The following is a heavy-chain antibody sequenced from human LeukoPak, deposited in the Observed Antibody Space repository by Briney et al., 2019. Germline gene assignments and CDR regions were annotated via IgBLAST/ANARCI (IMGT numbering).Heavy chain of an antibody. V-gene: IGHV3-48*03. Sequence: GGSLRLSCAASGFTLSSYEMNWVRQAPGKGPEWVSYISSSGSTIYYADSVKGRFTISRDNAKNSLYLQMNSLRAEDTAVYYCARDAYYYGSGSDLDYWGQGTLVTVSS. D-gene: IGHD3-10*01. CDR3: ARDAYYYGSGSDLDY. J-gene: IGHJ4*02. CDR1: GFTLSSYE. CDR2: ISSSGSTI.